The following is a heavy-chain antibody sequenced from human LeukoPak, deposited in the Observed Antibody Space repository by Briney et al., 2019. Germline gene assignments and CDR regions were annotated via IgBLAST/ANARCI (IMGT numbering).Heavy chain of an antibody. CDR2: IYHSGST. CDR3: ARGMGDSSSWYPFDS. Sequence: PSETLSLTCAVSGGSISSSNWWSWVRQPPGKGLEWIGEIYHSGSTNYNPSLKSRVTISVDKSKNQFSLKLSSVTAADTAVYYCARGMGDSSSWYPFDSWGQGTLVTVSS. CDR1: GGSISSSNW. J-gene: IGHJ4*02. V-gene: IGHV4-4*02. D-gene: IGHD6-13*01.